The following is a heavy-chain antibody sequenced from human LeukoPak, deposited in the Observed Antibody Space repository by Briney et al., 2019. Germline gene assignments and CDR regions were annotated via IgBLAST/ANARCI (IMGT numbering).Heavy chain of an antibody. CDR2: IETDGSTS. CDR1: GITFRIYT. V-gene: IGHV3-74*01. D-gene: IGHD1-26*01. J-gene: IGHJ4*02. CDR3: ARDQVGTMPLDF. Sequence: GGSLRLSCAASGITFRIYTMNWVRQAPGKGLEWISWIETDGSTSGYLRSVQGRFTVSRDNAKSTVHLQMNSLRAEDTATYYCARDQVGTMPLDFWGQGTLVTVSS.